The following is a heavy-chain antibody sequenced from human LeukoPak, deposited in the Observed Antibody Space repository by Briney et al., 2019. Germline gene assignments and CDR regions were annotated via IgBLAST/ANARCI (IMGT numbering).Heavy chain of an antibody. J-gene: IGHJ6*02. V-gene: IGHV5-51*01. CDR2: IYPGNSDT. Sequence: GEPLKISCKGSGYSFSNYWIGWVRQMPGKGLEWMGIIYPGNSDTRYSPSFQGQVTISADKSISTAYLQGSSLKASDTAMYDCAREEGWGALDVWGQGTTVTVSS. D-gene: IGHD1-26*01. CDR1: GYSFSNYW. CDR3: AREEGWGALDV.